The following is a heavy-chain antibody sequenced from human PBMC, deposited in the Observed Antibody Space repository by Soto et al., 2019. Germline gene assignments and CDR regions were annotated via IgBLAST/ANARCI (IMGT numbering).Heavy chain of an antibody. J-gene: IGHJ3*02. Sequence: GASVKVSCKASGYTFTSYYMQWVRQAPGQGLEWMGIINPSGGSTSYAQRFQGRVTMTRDTSTSTVYMELSSLRSEDTAVYYCARETASGGKGDDAFDIWGQGTMVTVSS. D-gene: IGHD2-21*02. CDR3: ARETASGGKGDDAFDI. CDR2: INPSGGST. CDR1: GYTFTSYY. V-gene: IGHV1-46*03.